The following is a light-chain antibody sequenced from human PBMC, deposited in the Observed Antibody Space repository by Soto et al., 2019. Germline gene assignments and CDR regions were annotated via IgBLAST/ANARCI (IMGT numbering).Light chain of an antibody. V-gene: IGLV2-14*01. Sequence: QSALTQPASVSGSPGQSITISCTGTSSDVGGYNYVSWYQQHPGKAPKLMIYEVSTRPSGVSNRFSGSKSGNTASLTISWLQAEDEADYYCSSDTSSSLYVFGTGTKVTVL. CDR2: EVS. J-gene: IGLJ1*01. CDR1: SSDVGGYNY. CDR3: SSDTSSSLYV.